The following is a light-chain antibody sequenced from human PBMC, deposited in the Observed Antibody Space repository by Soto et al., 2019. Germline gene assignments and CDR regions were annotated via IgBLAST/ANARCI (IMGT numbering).Light chain of an antibody. J-gene: IGKJ1*01. Sequence: DIQLTQSPSSLSASVGDRVTITFRASQSISNSLNWYQQKPGKAPNLLIFGTSALQSGVPSRFSGSGSGTDFTLTISSLQREDFATYYCQQSYSSSWTFGPGTKVHIK. CDR2: GTS. CDR1: QSISNS. CDR3: QQSYSSSWT. V-gene: IGKV1-39*01.